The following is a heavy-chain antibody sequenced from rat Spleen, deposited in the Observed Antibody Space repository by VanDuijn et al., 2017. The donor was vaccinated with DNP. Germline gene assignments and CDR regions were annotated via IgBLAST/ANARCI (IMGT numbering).Heavy chain of an antibody. D-gene: IGHD1-7*01. V-gene: IGHV3-3*01. CDR1: GYSITSGFR. Sequence: EVLLQESGPGLVKPSQPLSLTCSVTGYSITSGFRWTWIRKFPGNKLEWMGYINSEGSTDYNPSLKSRVSITRNTSKNQFFLQVNSVTTEDTATYYCATHHTTGDFDYWGQGVMVTVSS. CDR3: ATHHTTGDFDY. CDR2: INSEGST. J-gene: IGHJ2*01.